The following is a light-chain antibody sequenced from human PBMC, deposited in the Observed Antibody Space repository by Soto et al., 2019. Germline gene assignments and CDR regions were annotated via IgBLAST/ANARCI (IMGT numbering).Light chain of an antibody. J-gene: IGKJ5*01. CDR3: QQRDKSAIT. CDR1: QSVNSY. Sequence: DILLTQSPDSLSASVGETATITCRASQSVNSYVNWYQQKLGQAPKLLIYAASTCQNGVPARFSGSGSGTDFTITITSLQPEDFASYYCQQRDKSAITFGQGTQVE. CDR2: AAS. V-gene: IGKV1-39*01.